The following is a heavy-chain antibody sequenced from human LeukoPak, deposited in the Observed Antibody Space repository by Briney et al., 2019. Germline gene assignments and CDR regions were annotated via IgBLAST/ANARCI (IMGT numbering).Heavy chain of an antibody. J-gene: IGHJ4*02. V-gene: IGHV1-69*05. D-gene: IGHD3-16*01. CDR1: GGTFSSYA. CDR3: ARDASPGTPPVYFDY. Sequence: GASVKVSCKASGGTFSSYAISWVRQAPGLGLEWMGRIIPIFGTANYAQKFQGRVTITTDESTSTAYMELSSLRSEDTAVYYCARDASPGTPPVYFDYWGQGTLVTVSS. CDR2: IIPIFGTA.